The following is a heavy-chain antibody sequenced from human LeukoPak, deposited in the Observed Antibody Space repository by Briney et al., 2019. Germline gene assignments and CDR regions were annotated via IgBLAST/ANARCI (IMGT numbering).Heavy chain of an antibody. D-gene: IGHD6-13*01. Sequence: PSQTLSLTCTVSGGSISSGSYYWSWIRQPAGKGLEWIGRIYTSGSTNYNPSLKSRVTMSVDTSKNQFSLKLSSVTAADTAVYYCAIAAAGRQYNWFDPWGQGTLVTVSS. V-gene: IGHV4-61*02. CDR2: IYTSGST. CDR1: GGSISSGSYY. CDR3: AIAAAGRQYNWFDP. J-gene: IGHJ5*02.